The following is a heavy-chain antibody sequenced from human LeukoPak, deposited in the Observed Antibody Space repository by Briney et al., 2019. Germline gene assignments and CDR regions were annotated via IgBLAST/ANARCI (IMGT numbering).Heavy chain of an antibody. CDR3: ARGVVVVAATPPWFDP. Sequence: GGSLRLSCAASGFTFSNYWMHWVRQVPGKGLVWVSRINDDGSATFYADSVKGRFTISRDNAKNTLFLQINSLRAEDTAVYYCARGVVVVAATPPWFDPWGQGTLVTVSS. CDR1: GFTFSNYW. D-gene: IGHD2-15*01. CDR2: INDDGSAT. V-gene: IGHV3-74*01. J-gene: IGHJ5*02.